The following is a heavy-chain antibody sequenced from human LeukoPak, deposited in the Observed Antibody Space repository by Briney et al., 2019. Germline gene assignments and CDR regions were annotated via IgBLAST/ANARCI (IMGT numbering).Heavy chain of an antibody. Sequence: ASVKVSCKASGYTFTCYYMHWVRQAPRQGLEWMGWINPNNGGTSYAQKFQGRVTMTRDTSITTAYMEPPSLTSDDTAVYYCARGYSSPVPNFDYWGQGTLVTVSS. D-gene: IGHD6-13*01. CDR3: ARGYSSPVPNFDY. CDR2: INPNNGGT. CDR1: GYTFTCYY. V-gene: IGHV1-2*02. J-gene: IGHJ4*02.